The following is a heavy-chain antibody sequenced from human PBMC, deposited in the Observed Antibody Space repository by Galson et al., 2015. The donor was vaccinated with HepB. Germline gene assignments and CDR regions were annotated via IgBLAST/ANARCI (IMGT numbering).Heavy chain of an antibody. CDR1: GFSLSTSGVG. CDR2: IYWDDDK. J-gene: IGHJ4*02. Sequence: PALVKPTQTLTLTCTFSGFSLSTSGVGVGWIRQPPGKALEWLALIYWDDDKRYSPSLKSRLTITKDTSKNQVVLTMTNMDSVDTATYYCAHSIDSSSPAYFDYWGQGTLVTVSS. D-gene: IGHD6-13*01. CDR3: AHSIDSSSPAYFDY. V-gene: IGHV2-5*02.